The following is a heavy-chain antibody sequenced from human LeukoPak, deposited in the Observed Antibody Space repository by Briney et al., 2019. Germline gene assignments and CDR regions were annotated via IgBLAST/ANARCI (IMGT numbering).Heavy chain of an antibody. V-gene: IGHV3-21*01. CDR2: IAISATYI. CDR1: GFILSDYN. CDR3: ARDLSATARAYDY. J-gene: IGHJ4*02. D-gene: IGHD1-26*01. Sequence: SGGSLRLSCAASGFILSDYNMNWVRQAPGKGLQWVSFIAISATYITYADSVKSRFTISRDNAKNSLYLQMNSLRAEDTAVYYCARDLSATARAYDYWGQGTLVTVSS.